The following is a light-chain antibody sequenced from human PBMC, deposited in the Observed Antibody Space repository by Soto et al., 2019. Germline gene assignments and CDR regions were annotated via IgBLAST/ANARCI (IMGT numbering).Light chain of an antibody. J-gene: IGKJ1*01. CDR3: QQYGSSRWT. V-gene: IGKV3-20*01. Sequence: EIVLTQSPGTLSLSPGERASLSCRDSQSISSSYLAWYQQKPGQAPRLLIYGASSRATGIPDRFSGSGSGTDFTLTIIRLEPEDFAVYYCQQYGSSRWTFGQGTKVDNK. CDR1: QSISSSY. CDR2: GAS.